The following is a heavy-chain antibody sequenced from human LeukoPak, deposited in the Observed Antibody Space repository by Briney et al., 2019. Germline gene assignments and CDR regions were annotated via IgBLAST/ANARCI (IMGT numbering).Heavy chain of an antibody. J-gene: IGHJ5*02. CDR3: ARDRDGVVVPAAFNWFDP. V-gene: IGHV3-33*01. D-gene: IGHD2-2*01. CDR1: GFTFSSYG. Sequence: PGGSLRLSCAASGFTFSSYGMHGVRQAPGKGLEGVAVIWYDGSNKYYADSVKGRFTISRDNSKNTLYLQMNSLRAEDTAVYYCARDRDGVVVPAAFNWFDPWGQGTLVTVSS. CDR2: IWYDGSNK.